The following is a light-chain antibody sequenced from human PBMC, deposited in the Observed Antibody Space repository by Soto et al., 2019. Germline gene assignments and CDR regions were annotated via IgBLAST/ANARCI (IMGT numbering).Light chain of an antibody. J-gene: IGKJ4*01. Sequence: DIQMTQSPSSLSAVVGDRVIITCRASQNVYRYLNWYQQKPGKAPKLLIYAESALQSGVPSRFSGSGSGTDFTLTITSLQPEDYATYYCQQTYSAPLTFGGGTKVEIK. CDR1: QNVYRY. CDR2: AES. CDR3: QQTYSAPLT. V-gene: IGKV1-39*01.